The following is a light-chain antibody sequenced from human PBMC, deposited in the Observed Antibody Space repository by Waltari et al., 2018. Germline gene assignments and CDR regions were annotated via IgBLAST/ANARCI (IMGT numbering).Light chain of an antibody. CDR2: GAS. Sequence: EIVMTQSPATLSVSPGEGATLSCRASQSVSSNLAWYQQKPGQAPRLLIYGASTRATGIPARLSGSGSGTEFTLTISSLQSEDFAFYYCQQYNNWPPARTFGQGTKVEIK. J-gene: IGKJ1*01. CDR1: QSVSSN. V-gene: IGKV3-15*01. CDR3: QQYNNWPPART.